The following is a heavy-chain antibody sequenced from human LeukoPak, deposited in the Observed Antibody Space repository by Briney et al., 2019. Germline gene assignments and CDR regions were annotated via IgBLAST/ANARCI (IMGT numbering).Heavy chain of an antibody. CDR1: GFTFSSYA. D-gene: IGHD3-22*01. V-gene: IGHV3-23*01. Sequence: GGSLRLSCAASGFTFSSYAMSWVRQAPGKGREWVSAISGSGGSTYYADSVKGRFTISRDNSKNTLYLQMNSLRAEDTAVYYCAKEAPSYYDSSGYFESLGYWGQGTLATVSS. CDR2: ISGSGGST. CDR3: AKEAPSYYDSSGYFESLGY. J-gene: IGHJ4*02.